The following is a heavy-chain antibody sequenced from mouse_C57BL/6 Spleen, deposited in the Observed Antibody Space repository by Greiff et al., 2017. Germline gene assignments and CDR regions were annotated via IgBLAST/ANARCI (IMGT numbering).Heavy chain of an antibody. J-gene: IGHJ2*01. CDR2: IYPGSGST. CDR3: AREFYYGSSYYFGC. D-gene: IGHD1-1*01. Sequence: QVQLQQPGAELVKPGASVKMSCKASGYTFTSYWITWVKQRPGQGLEWIGDIYPGSGSTNYNEKFKSKATLTVDTSSSTAYMQHSSLTSEDAAVYYCAREFYYGSSYYFGCWGKGTTRTVSS. CDR1: GYTFTSYW. V-gene: IGHV1-55*01.